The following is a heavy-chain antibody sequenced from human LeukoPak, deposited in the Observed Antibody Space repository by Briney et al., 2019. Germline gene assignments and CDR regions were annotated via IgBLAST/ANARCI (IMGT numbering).Heavy chain of an antibody. CDR2: ISYDGSNK. V-gene: IGHV3-30*18. CDR3: AKNRGHSGWDNYFDY. CDR1: GFTFSSYG. D-gene: IGHD6-19*01. Sequence: GGSLRLSCAASGFTFSSYGMHWVRQAPGKGLEWVAVISYDGSNKYYADSVKGRFTISRDNSKNTLYLQMNSLRAEDTAVYYCAKNRGHSGWDNYFDYWDQGTLVTVSS. J-gene: IGHJ4*02.